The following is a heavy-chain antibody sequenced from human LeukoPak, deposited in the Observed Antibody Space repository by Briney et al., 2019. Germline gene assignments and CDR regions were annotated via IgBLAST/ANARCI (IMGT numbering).Heavy chain of an antibody. Sequence: SETLSLTCAVSGGSISGYYWSWIRQPPGKGLEWIGYIYYSGSTNYNPSLKSRVTISVDTSKNQFSLKLSSVTAADTAIYFCARDPIGSGGTIDYWGQGTLVTVSS. CDR1: GGSISGYY. CDR3: ARDPIGSGGTIDY. V-gene: IGHV4-59*01. D-gene: IGHD6-19*01. J-gene: IGHJ4*02. CDR2: IYYSGST.